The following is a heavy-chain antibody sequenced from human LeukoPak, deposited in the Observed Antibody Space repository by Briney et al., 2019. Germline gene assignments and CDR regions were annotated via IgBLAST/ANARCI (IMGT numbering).Heavy chain of an antibody. CDR2: IYYSGST. D-gene: IGHD6-13*01. CDR3: ARVLATANWFDP. V-gene: IGHV4-61*01. Sequence: SETLSLTCTVSGVSVSTGSYHWSWIRQPPGKGLEWIGYIYYSGSTNYNPSLKSRVTMSVDTSRNQFSLKLNSVTAADTAVYYCARVLATANWFDPWGQGTLVTVSS. J-gene: IGHJ5*02. CDR1: GVSVSTGSYH.